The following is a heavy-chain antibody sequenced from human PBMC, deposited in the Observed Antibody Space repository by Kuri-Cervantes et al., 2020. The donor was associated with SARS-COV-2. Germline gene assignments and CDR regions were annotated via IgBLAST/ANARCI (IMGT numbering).Heavy chain of an antibody. D-gene: IGHD6-6*01. CDR2: IYYSGST. CDR3: ARSLQLVRFDY. Sequence: ESLRLSCTVSGVSISSYYWSWIRQPPGKGLEWIGYIYYSGSTYYNPSLKSRVTISVDTSRNQYSLKLSSVTAADTAVYYCARSLQLVRFDYWGQGTLVTVSS. V-gene: IGHV4-59*08. CDR1: GVSISSYY. J-gene: IGHJ4*02.